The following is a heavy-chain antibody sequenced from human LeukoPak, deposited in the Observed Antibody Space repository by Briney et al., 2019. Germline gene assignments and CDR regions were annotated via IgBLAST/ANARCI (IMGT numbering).Heavy chain of an antibody. CDR1: GGSFSGYY. V-gene: IGHV4-34*01. CDR3: ARDRGYSSSWYWFDP. J-gene: IGHJ5*02. Sequence: SETLSLTCAVYGGSFSGYYWSWIRQPPGKGLEWIGEINHSGSANYNPSLKSRVTISVGTSKNQFSLKLSSVTAADTAVYYCARDRGYSSSWYWFDPWGQGTLVTVSS. CDR2: INHSGSA. D-gene: IGHD6-13*01.